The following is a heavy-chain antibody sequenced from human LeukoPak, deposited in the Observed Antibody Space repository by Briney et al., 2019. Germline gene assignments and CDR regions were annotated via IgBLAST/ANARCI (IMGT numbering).Heavy chain of an antibody. D-gene: IGHD2-21*02. CDR3: ARVGLLAFDI. Sequence: SETLSLTCTVSGGSIGTYYWSWIRQPAGKGLEWIGRIHITGSTNYNPSLKSRVAMSLDTSKNQFCLKLNSLTAADTAVYYCARVGLLAFDIWGQGTMVTVSS. CDR1: GGSIGTYY. J-gene: IGHJ3*02. V-gene: IGHV4-4*07. CDR2: IHITGST.